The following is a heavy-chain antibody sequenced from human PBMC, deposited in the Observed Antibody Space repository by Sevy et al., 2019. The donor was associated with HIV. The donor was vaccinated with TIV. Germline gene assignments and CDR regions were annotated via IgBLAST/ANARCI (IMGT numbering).Heavy chain of an antibody. D-gene: IGHD3-22*01. CDR1: EFSVTDNY. CDR3: ARDRYYDASGYYYYYYGLDV. CDR2: IYSGGST. V-gene: IGHV3-66*01. Sequence: GGSLRLSCAASEFSVTDNYMSWVRQAPGKGLEWVSTIYSGGSTFYADSVKGRFTISRENSKNTLYLHMNSLRAEDTAVYYCARDRYYDASGYYYYYYGLDVWGQGTTVTVSS. J-gene: IGHJ6*02.